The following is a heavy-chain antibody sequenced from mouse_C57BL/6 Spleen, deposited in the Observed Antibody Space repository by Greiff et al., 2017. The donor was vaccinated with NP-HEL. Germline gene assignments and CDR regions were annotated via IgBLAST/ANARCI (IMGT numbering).Heavy chain of an antibody. CDR3: ARGGGSRSRWYFDV. CDR1: GFTFSDYG. CDR2: ISSGSSTI. Sequence: EVKLMVSGGGLVKPGGSLKLSCAASGFTFSDYGMHWVRQAPEKGLEWVAYISSGSSTIYYADTVKGRFTISRDNAKNTLFLQMTSLRSEDTAMYYGARGGGSRSRWYFDVWGTGTTVTVSS. D-gene: IGHD1-1*01. J-gene: IGHJ1*03. V-gene: IGHV5-17*01.